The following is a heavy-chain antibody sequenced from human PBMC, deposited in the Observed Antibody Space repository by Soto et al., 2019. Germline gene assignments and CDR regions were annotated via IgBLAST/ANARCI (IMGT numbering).Heavy chain of an antibody. CDR3: ARSIPGQ. Sequence: EVQLVESGGGLVQPGGSLRLSCAASGFTFSSYWMHWVRQAPGKGLVWVSRINSDGSSTFYVDSVKGRCTISRDNAKNTVYLKMNSVRAEDTTVYYCARSIPGQWGQGTLVTVSS. V-gene: IGHV3-74*01. D-gene: IGHD2-2*02. CDR2: INSDGSST. CDR1: GFTFSSYW. J-gene: IGHJ4*02.